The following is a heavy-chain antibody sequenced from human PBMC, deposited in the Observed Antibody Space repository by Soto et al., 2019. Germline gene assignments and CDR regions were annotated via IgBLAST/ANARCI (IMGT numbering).Heavy chain of an antibody. D-gene: IGHD5-18*01. Sequence: EVQLLESGGDLVQPGGSLRLSCAASGFTFSNHAMNWVRQAPGKGLEWVSSIIVSGGTTYYAVSVKGRFTISRDNAKNTPYLRMNSLRAEDTAVYYCAKSFMGFSYGKIDYWGQGTLVTFSS. V-gene: IGHV3-23*01. CDR2: IIVSGGTT. CDR1: GFTFSNHA. J-gene: IGHJ4*02. CDR3: AKSFMGFSYGKIDY.